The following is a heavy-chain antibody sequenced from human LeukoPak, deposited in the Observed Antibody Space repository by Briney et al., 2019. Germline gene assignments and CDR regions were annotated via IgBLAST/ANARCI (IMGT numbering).Heavy chain of an antibody. CDR3: ARGQYYDSSGYYH. Sequence: PGRSLRLSCAASGFTFSSYSMNWVRQAPGKGLEWVSYISSSSSTIYYADSVKGRFTISRDNAKNSLYLQMNSLRAEDTAVYYCARGQYYDSSGYYHWGQGTLVTVSS. CDR1: GFTFSSYS. J-gene: IGHJ5*02. D-gene: IGHD3-22*01. CDR2: ISSSSSTI. V-gene: IGHV3-48*01.